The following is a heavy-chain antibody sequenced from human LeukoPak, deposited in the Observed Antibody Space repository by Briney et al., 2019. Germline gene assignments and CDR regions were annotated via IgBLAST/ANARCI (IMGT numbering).Heavy chain of an antibody. J-gene: IGHJ4*02. CDR2: ISYDGGNK. V-gene: IGHV3-30*04. D-gene: IGHD1-26*01. Sequence: GGSLRLSCAASGFTFSRSAMHWVRQAPGKGLEWVAIISYDGGNKYYADSVKGRFTISRDNSKNTLYLQMNSLRAEDTAVYYCAKDGYSDTWYHFDYWGQGTLVTVSS. CDR1: GFTFSRSA. CDR3: AKDGYSDTWYHFDY.